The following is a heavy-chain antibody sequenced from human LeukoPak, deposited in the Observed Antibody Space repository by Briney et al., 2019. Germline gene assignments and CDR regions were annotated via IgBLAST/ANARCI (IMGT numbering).Heavy chain of an antibody. V-gene: IGHV1-46*01. CDR1: GYTFTSYY. D-gene: IGHD2-2*01. CDR3: ARAPPLGYCSSTSCFPTFDP. Sequence: ASVKVSCKASGYTFTSYYMHWVRQAPGQGLEWMGIINPSGGSTSYAQKFQGRVTITRDTSTSTVYMELSSLRSEDTAVYYCARAPPLGYCSSTSCFPTFDPWGQGTLVTVSS. CDR2: INPSGGST. J-gene: IGHJ5*02.